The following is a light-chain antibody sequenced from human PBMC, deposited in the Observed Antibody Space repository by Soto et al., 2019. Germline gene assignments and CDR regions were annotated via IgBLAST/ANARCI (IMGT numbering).Light chain of an antibody. Sequence: DIQMTQSPSTLSASVGDRVTITCRASQSISTWLAWYQQKPGKAPYLLIYKASSLEGGVPSRFSGSGSGTESTITISSLQPDDFATYYCQQYNAYPLTFGGGTTVEIK. V-gene: IGKV1-5*03. J-gene: IGKJ4*01. CDR3: QQYNAYPLT. CDR1: QSISTW. CDR2: KAS.